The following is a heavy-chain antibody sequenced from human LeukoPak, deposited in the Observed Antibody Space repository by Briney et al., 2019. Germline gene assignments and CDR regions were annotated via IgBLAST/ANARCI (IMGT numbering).Heavy chain of an antibody. Sequence: SETLSLTCTVSGGSISSYYWSWIRLPAGKGLECIGRIYTSGSTNYNPSLKSRVTMSVDTSKNQFSLKLSSVTAADTAVYYCARGQDYYDSRGYYLYYFDYWGQGTLVTVSS. CDR2: IYTSGST. V-gene: IGHV4-4*07. J-gene: IGHJ4*02. D-gene: IGHD3-22*01. CDR3: ARGQDYYDSRGYYLYYFDY. CDR1: GGSISSYY.